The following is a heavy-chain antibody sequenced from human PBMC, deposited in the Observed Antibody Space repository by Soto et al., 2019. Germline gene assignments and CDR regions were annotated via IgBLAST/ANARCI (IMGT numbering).Heavy chain of an antibody. CDR3: ARGPGGPDGPGDY. Sequence: QVQLVQSGAEVKKPGASVKVSCKASGYTFTSYAMHWVRQAPGQRLEWMGWINAGNGNTKTSQKFQGSVTITRDPSASTAYMELSSLRSEDTAVYYCARGPGGPDGPGDYWGQGTLVTVSS. CDR2: INAGNGNT. V-gene: IGHV1-3*01. CDR1: GYTFTSYA. J-gene: IGHJ4*02. D-gene: IGHD2-15*01.